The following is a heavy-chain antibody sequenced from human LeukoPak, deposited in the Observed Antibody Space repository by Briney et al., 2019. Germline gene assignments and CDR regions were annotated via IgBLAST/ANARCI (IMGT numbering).Heavy chain of an antibody. V-gene: IGHV4-59*01. J-gene: IGHJ6*03. CDR2: IYYSGST. CDR1: GGSISSYY. CDR3: ARSSEGRYYYDSSGFSYYYYYMDV. Sequence: SETLSLTCTVSGGSISSYYWSWIRQPPGKGLEWIGYIYYSGSTYYNPSLRSRVTISVDTSKNQFSLKLSSVTAPDTAVYYCARSSEGRYYYDSSGFSYYYYYMDVWGKGTTVTISS. D-gene: IGHD3-22*01.